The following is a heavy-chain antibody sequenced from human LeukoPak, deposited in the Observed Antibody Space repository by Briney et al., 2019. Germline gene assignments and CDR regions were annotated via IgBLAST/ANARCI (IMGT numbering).Heavy chain of an antibody. Sequence: GGSLRHSCAASGFTFSNYWMHWVRQAPGKGLVWVSRINSDGSSTTSADSVKGRFTISRDNAKNTLYLQMNSLRAEDTAVYYCAKGGATVIDYWGQGTLVTVSS. CDR1: GFTFSNYW. D-gene: IGHD4-17*01. V-gene: IGHV3-74*01. CDR2: INSDGSST. J-gene: IGHJ4*02. CDR3: AKGGATVIDY.